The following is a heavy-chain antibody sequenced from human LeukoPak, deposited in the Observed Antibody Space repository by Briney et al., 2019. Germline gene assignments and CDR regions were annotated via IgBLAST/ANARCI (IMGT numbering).Heavy chain of an antibody. D-gene: IGHD4-17*01. CDR2: ISYDGSNK. CDR1: GFTFNTHG. CDR3: AKDYTATVTSFDY. V-gene: IGHV3-30*18. Sequence: GGSLRLSCAASGFTFNTHGMHWVRQAPGKGLEWVAFISYDGSNKYYVDSGKGRFTISRDNSKNTLFLQMNSLRDEDTAVYYCAKDYTATVTSFDYWGQGTLVTVSS. J-gene: IGHJ4*02.